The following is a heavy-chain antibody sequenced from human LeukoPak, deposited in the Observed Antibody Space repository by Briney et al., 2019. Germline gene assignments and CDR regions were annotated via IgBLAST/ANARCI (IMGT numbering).Heavy chain of an antibody. CDR2: IWYDGSNK. CDR1: GFTFRSSA. J-gene: IGHJ6*03. Sequence: GGSLRLSCAASGFTFRSSAMHWVRQAPGKGLEWVAVIWYDGSNKYYADSVKGRFTISRDNSKNTLYLQMNSLRAEDTAVYYCARRGEYGDYRGNYYYYMDVWGKGTMVTVSS. V-gene: IGHV3-33*08. D-gene: IGHD4-17*01. CDR3: ARRGEYGDYRGNYYYYMDV.